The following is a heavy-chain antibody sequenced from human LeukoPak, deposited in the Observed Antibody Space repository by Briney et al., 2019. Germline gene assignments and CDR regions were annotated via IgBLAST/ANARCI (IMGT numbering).Heavy chain of an antibody. Sequence: AAVTVSCQASGYTFTDYYIHWVRQAPGQGREWMGWINPNSGASKNTQKFQGGVTMTRDTSISTAYMELVGLRFNDTAVYYCASHASGSYFAFHIWGQGTLVTVSS. D-gene: IGHD3-10*01. CDR3: ASHASGSYFAFHI. V-gene: IGHV1-2*02. J-gene: IGHJ3*02. CDR1: GYTFTDYY. CDR2: INPNSGAS.